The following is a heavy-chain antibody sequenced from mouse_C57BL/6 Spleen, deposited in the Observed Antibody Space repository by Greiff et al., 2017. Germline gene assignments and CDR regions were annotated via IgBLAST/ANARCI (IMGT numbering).Heavy chain of an antibody. D-gene: IGHD1-1*01. CDR3: ARTPYYYGRGGGFAY. J-gene: IGHJ3*01. CDR2: IWSGGST. CDR1: GFSLTSYG. V-gene: IGHV2-2*01. Sequence: QVQLQQSGPGLVQPSQSLSITCTVSGFSLTSYGVHWVRQSPGKGLEWLGVIWSGGSTDYNAAFISRLSISKDNSKSQVFFKMNSLQADDTAIYYCARTPYYYGRGGGFAYWGQGTLVTVSA.